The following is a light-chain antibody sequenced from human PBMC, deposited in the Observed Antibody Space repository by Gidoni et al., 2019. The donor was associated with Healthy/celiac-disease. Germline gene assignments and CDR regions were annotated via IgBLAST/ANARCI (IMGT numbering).Light chain of an antibody. CDR3: QQYWT. Sequence: DIQLTPSPSTLSAAVGDRVTSTCRASQSSSSWLAWYQQKPGKAPKLLIYDASRLGSGVPSRFSGSGSGTEFTLTISSLQPDDFATYCCQQYWTFGRGTKVEIK. CDR1: QSSSSW. J-gene: IGKJ1*01. CDR2: DAS. V-gene: IGKV1-5*01.